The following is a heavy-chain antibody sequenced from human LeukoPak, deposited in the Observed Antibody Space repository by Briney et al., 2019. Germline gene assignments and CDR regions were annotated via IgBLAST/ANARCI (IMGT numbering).Heavy chain of an antibody. V-gene: IGHV3-21*01. J-gene: IGHJ4*02. D-gene: IGHD3-22*01. CDR2: ISSSSSYI. CDR1: GFTFSDYA. Sequence: GGSLRLSCETSGFTFSDYAMNWVRQAPGKGREWVSSISSSSSYIYYADSVKGRFTISRDNAKNSLYLQMNSLRAEDTAVYYCARFYYYDSSGYLYWGQGTLVTVSS. CDR3: ARFYYYDSSGYLY.